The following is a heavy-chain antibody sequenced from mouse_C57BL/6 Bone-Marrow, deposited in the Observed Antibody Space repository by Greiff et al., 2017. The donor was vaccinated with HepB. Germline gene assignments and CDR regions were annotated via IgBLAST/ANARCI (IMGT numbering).Heavy chain of an antibody. CDR1: GFTFSLYG. V-gene: IGHV5-6-3*01. J-gene: IGHJ3*01. CDR2: INSNDGTT. D-gene: IGHD3-3*01. CDR3: ARRDLFVY. Sequence: EVHLVESGGGLVQPGGSLKLSCAASGFTFSLYGMSWVRQTPDKRLELVASINSNDGTTYYADTIKGRFTIPRDKAKNTLYLQMSSLKSEDTAMYYCARRDLFVYWGQGTLVTVSA.